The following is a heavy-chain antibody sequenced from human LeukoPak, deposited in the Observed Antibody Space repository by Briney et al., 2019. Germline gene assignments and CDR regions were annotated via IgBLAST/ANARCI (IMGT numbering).Heavy chain of an antibody. Sequence: GGSLRLSCAASGFTFNSYGMHWVRQAPGKGLEWVAVMWYDGSNKYYADSVKGRFGISRCDSTTKGYLQMNTLRAEDTAMYYCARGLPPVMKYYFDYWGPGTLVTVSS. CDR2: MWYDGSNK. V-gene: IGHV3-33*01. CDR1: GFTFNSYG. D-gene: IGHD4-11*01. J-gene: IGHJ4*02. CDR3: ARGLPPVMKYYFDY.